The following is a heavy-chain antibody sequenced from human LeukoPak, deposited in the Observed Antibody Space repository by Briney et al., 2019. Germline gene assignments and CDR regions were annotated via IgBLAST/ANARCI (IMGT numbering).Heavy chain of an antibody. CDR2: ISSSGSTI. V-gene: IGHV3-48*03. CDR3: ARGGYYYDSSGYLGY. J-gene: IGHJ4*02. CDR1: GFTFSSYE. D-gene: IGHD3-22*01. Sequence: GGSLRLSCAASGFTFSSYEMNWVRQAPGKGLEWVSYISSSGSTIYYADSVKGRFTISRDNAKNSLYLQMNSLRAEDTAVYYCARGGYYYDSSGYLGYWGQGTLVTVSS.